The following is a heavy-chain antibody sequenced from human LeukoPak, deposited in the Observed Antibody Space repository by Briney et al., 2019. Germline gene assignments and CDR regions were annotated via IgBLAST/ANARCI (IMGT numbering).Heavy chain of an antibody. CDR1: GFTFSAYE. Sequence: GGSLRLSCAASGFTFSAYEMNWVRQAPGKGLEGVSYISDSGSVTHYADSVKGRFTISRDNAKNALDLQMSSLTAEDTALYYCTRGLLCSSCYHTFDYWGQGSLVTVSS. V-gene: IGHV3-48*03. D-gene: IGHD2-2*01. CDR2: ISDSGSVT. CDR3: TRGLLCSSCYHTFDY. J-gene: IGHJ4*02.